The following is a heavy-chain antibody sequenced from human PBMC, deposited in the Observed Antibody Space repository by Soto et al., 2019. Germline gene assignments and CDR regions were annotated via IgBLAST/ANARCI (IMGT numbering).Heavy chain of an antibody. V-gene: IGHV4-39*02. CDR1: GGSISSSSYY. Sequence: SETLSLTCTVSGGSISSSSYYWGWIRQPPGKGLEWIGSIYYSGSTYYNPSLKSRVTISVDTSKNQFSLKLSSVTAADTALYYCARDIVVVKGRHNWFDPWGQGTLVTVSS. CDR2: IYYSGST. CDR3: ARDIVVVKGRHNWFDP. D-gene: IGHD2-15*01. J-gene: IGHJ5*02.